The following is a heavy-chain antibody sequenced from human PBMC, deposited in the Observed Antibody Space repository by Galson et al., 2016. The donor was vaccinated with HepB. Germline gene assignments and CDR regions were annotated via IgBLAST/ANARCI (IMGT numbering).Heavy chain of an antibody. CDR2: IDDSGDHI. D-gene: IGHD3-10*01. V-gene: IGHV3-23*01. CDR1: GLMYTHYA. CDR3: ARDRGYRALDL. J-gene: IGHJ6*01. Sequence: SLRLSCAVSGLMYTHYAMNWVRQAPGKGLEWVSIIDDSGDHIYYAESVRGRFTISRDKATNTLYLQMNSLRAEDTALYYCARDRGYRALDLWGQGTTIAVSS.